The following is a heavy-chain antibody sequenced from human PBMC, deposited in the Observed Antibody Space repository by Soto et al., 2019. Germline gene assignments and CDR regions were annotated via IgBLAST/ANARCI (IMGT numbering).Heavy chain of an antibody. D-gene: IGHD3-3*01. Sequence: LRLSWAASGFSFGSYALSWVRQAPGKGLEWVSTISGSDGKTFYADSVKGRFSISRDTSQNTLYLQMNSLRADDTAIYYCARWSYLDYWGQGTRVTVSS. V-gene: IGHV3-23*01. CDR3: ARWSYLDY. J-gene: IGHJ4*02. CDR2: ISGSDGKT. CDR1: GFSFGSYA.